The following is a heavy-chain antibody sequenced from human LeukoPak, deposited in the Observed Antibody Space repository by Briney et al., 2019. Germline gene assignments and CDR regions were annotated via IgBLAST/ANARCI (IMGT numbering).Heavy chain of an antibody. V-gene: IGHV4-59*08. CDR3: ARRAMVRGVLYGMDV. J-gene: IGHJ6*02. CDR1: GGSISSYY. D-gene: IGHD3-10*01. Sequence: SQTLSLTCTVSGGSISSYYWSWIRQPPGKGREWIGYIYYSGSTNYNPSLKSRVTISVDTSKNQFSLKLSSVTAADTAVYYCARRAMVRGVLYGMDVWGQGTTVTVSS. CDR2: IYYSGST.